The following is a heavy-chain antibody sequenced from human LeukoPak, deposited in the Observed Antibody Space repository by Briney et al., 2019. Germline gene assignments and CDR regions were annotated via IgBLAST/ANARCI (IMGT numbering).Heavy chain of an antibody. CDR3: ARDPANYDILTGYREGYAYFDY. J-gene: IGHJ4*02. D-gene: IGHD3-9*01. CDR2: ISAYNGNT. CDR1: GYTFTSYG. Sequence: GASVKVSCKASGYTFTSYGISWVRQAPGQGLEWMGWISAYNGNTNYAQKLQGRVTMTTDTSTSTAYMELRSLRSDDTAVYYCARDPANYDILTGYREGYAYFDYWGQGTLVTVSS. V-gene: IGHV1-18*01.